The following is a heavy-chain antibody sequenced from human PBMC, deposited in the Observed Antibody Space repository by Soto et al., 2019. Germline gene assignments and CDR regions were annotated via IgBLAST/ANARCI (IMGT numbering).Heavy chain of an antibody. CDR3: VSWVSAHFDF. CDR2: INANAVDT. J-gene: IGHJ4*02. D-gene: IGHD2-8*01. CDR1: VFIFGNHG. V-gene: IGHV3-23*01. Sequence: GGSLRLSCSASVFIFGNHGMTWFRQAPGRALEWVSTINANAVDTHYADSVKGRFTISRDNSKRTLSLQMNSLRAEDTAIYYCVSWVSAHFDFWGPGTEVTVSS.